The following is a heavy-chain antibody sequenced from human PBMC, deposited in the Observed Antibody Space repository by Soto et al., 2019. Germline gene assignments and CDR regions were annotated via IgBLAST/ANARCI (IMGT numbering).Heavy chain of an antibody. Sequence: PSETLSLTCAVSGASISGNNWWSWVRQSPGKGLEWIGEIYHTGKATYNPSLRTRVTMSVDKSKIQFSLEVRSVTVADTAVYFCSHGQIMVHYRSELDFWGPGTLVTVSS. CDR1: GASISGNNW. V-gene: IGHV4-4*02. CDR2: IYHTGKA. D-gene: IGHD1-1*01. J-gene: IGHJ4*02. CDR3: SHGQIMVHYRSELDF.